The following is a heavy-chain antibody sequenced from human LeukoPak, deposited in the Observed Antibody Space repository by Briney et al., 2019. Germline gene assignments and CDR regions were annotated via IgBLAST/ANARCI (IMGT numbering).Heavy chain of an antibody. D-gene: IGHD1-26*01. V-gene: IGHV3-21*05. CDR3: ARVHIHTSGSYHPVDY. J-gene: IGHJ4*02. CDR2: VSSTGTYI. CDR1: GLTFSSYS. Sequence: SLTLACTASGLTFSSYSMNWVRQAPGKGMEWVSYVSSTGTYIYYGDSVKGRFTVSRDNAKNSVYLQMNSLRAEDTAVYFCARVHIHTSGSYHPVDYWGRGTLVTVSS.